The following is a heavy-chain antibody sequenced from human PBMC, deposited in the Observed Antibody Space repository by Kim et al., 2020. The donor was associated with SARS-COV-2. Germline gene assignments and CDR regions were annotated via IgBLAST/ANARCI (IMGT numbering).Heavy chain of an antibody. J-gene: IGHJ4*02. D-gene: IGHD2-15*01. CDR1: GFTFSSYG. CDR2: IWYDGSNK. CDR3: AREGWSYYFDY. V-gene: IGHV3-33*01. Sequence: GGSLRLSCAASGFTFSSYGMHWVRQAPGKGLEWVAVIWYDGSNKYYADSVKGRFTISRDNSKNTLYLQMNSLRAEDTAVYYCAREGWSYYFDYWGQGALVTVSS.